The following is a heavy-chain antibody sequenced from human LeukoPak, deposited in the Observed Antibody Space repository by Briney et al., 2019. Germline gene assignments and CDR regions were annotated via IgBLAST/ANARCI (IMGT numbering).Heavy chain of an antibody. CDR1: GGSFSGYY. Sequence: SETLSLTCAVYGGSFSGYYWSWIRQPPGKGLEWIGEINHSGSTNYNPSLKSRVTISVDTSKNQFSLKLSSVTAADTAVYHCARGGADYCSSTSCYVSSWFDPWGQGTLVTVSS. CDR3: ARGGADYCSSTSCYVSSWFDP. J-gene: IGHJ5*02. D-gene: IGHD2-2*01. V-gene: IGHV4-34*01. CDR2: INHSGST.